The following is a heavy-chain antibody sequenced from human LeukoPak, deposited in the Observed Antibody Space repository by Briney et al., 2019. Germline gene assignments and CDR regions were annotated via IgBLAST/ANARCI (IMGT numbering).Heavy chain of an antibody. CDR1: GFTFSSNW. D-gene: IGHD3-22*01. CDR2: ISGSGGST. CDR3: AKDRDYYDSSGYRDY. Sequence: PGGSLRLSCAASGFTFSSNWMCWVRQDPGKGLEWVSAISGSGGSTYYADSVKGRFTISRDNSKNTLYLQMNSLRAEDTAVYYCAKDRDYYDSSGYRDYWGQGTLVTVSS. V-gene: IGHV3-23*01. J-gene: IGHJ4*02.